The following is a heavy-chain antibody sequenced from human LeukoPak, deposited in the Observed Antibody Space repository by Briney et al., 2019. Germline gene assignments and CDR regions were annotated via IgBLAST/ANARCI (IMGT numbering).Heavy chain of an antibody. CDR2: IYTSGST. V-gene: IGHV4-61*02. CDR3: ARGVNSGYFDY. D-gene: IGHD1-26*01. Sequence: PSETLSLTCTVSGDSISSGTYYWSWIRQPAGKGLEWIGRIYTSGSTNYNPSLKSRVTISVDTSKNQFSLKLTSVTAADTAVYYCARGVNSGYFDYCGQGTLVTVSS. J-gene: IGHJ4*02. CDR1: GDSISSGTYY.